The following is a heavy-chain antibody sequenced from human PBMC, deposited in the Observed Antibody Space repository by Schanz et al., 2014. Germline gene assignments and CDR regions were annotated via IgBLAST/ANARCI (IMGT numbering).Heavy chain of an antibody. J-gene: IGHJ4*02. CDR3: ARVDSSGYFFDN. D-gene: IGHD3-22*01. CDR1: GFSLDIFA. V-gene: IGHV3-23*04. CDR2: FNDGGVNK. Sequence: VQLVESGGGLVEPGGSLRLSCATSGFSLDIFAVSWVRQAPGKGLEWVSSFNDGGVNKYYADSVKGRFTISRDNSKNTVHLQMSSLRVEDTAVYYCARVDSSGYFFDNWGQGTRVTVSS.